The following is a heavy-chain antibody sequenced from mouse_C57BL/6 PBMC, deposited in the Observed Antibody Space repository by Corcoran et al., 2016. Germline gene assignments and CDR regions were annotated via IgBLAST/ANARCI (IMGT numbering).Heavy chain of an antibody. J-gene: IGHJ4*01. CDR3: ARWGMVTRYAMDY. Sequence: EVQLQQSGPELVKPGASVKISCKASGYTFTDYYMNWVKQSHGKSLEWIGDINPNNGGTSYNQKFKGKATLTVDKSSSTAYMELRSLTSEDSAVYYCARWGMVTRYAMDYWGQGTSVTVSS. D-gene: IGHD2-3*01. V-gene: IGHV1-26*01. CDR1: GYTFTDYY. CDR2: INPNNGGT.